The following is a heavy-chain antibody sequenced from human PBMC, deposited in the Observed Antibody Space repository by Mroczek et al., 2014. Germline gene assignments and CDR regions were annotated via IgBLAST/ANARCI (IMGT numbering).Heavy chain of an antibody. D-gene: IGHD1-26*01. CDR3: ARGVGATVPAFDI. J-gene: IGHJ3*02. V-gene: IGHV4-34*01. CDR1: GGSFSGYY. CDR2: INHSGST. Sequence: QVQLQESGAGLLKPSETLSLTCAVYGGSFSGYYWSWIRQPPGKGLEWIGEINHSGSTNYNPSLKSRVTISVDTSKNQFSLKLSSVTAADTAVYYCARGVGATVPAFDIWGQGTMVTVSS.